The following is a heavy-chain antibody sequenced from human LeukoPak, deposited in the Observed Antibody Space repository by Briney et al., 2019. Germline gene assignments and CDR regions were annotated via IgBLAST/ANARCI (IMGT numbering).Heavy chain of an antibody. Sequence: GESLKISCKGSGYSFTNYWIGWVRQMPGKGLEWMGSIYPSDSNTRYSPSFRGQVTISADKSISTAYLQWSSLKASDTAIFYCARRYCSGGSCNFDYWGRGTLVTVSS. CDR3: ARRYCSGGSCNFDY. J-gene: IGHJ4*02. CDR2: IYPSDSNT. D-gene: IGHD2-15*01. CDR1: GYSFTNYW. V-gene: IGHV5-51*01.